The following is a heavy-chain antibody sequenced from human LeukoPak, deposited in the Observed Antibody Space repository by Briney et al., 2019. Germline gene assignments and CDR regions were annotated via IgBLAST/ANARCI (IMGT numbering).Heavy chain of an antibody. CDR1: EFTFSSSE. D-gene: IGHD2-15*01. CDR2: IYSTGSAI. Sequence: PGGSLRLSCATSEFTFSSSEMNWVRQAPGKGLEWVSYIYSTGSAIHYADSVKGRFTVSIDSTKISLYLQMNSLRAEDTAVYYCARGIKTTPDAFDIWGQGTKVTVSS. V-gene: IGHV3-48*03. CDR3: ARGIKTTPDAFDI. J-gene: IGHJ3*02.